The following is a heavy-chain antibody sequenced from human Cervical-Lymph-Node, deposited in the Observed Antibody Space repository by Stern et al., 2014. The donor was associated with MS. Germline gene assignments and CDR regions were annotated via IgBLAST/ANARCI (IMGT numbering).Heavy chain of an antibody. Sequence: EMQLVESGGGLVQPGGSLRLSCAASGFTFSSYGMNWVRQAPGKGLEWGSYISGSSSSIYYVDSVKGRFTISRDNAKNSLYLHMNSLRGEDTAVYYCARDDMPMYGDNDAFDIWGQGTVVTVSS. CDR3: ARDDMPMYGDNDAFDI. CDR2: ISGSSSSI. J-gene: IGHJ3*02. D-gene: IGHD4-17*01. V-gene: IGHV3-48*01. CDR1: GFTFSSYG.